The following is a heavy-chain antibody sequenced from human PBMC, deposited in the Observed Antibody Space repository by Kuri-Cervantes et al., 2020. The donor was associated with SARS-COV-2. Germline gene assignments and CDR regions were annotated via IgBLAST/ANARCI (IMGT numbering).Heavy chain of an antibody. J-gene: IGHJ6*03. CDR1: HFTFSSYA. Sequence: GGSLRLSCAASHFTFSSYAFHWVRQAPGQGLEWVAAISYDGNNKYFADSVRGRFTVSRDNSKNTLYLEMDGLRPEDTAVYYCARDMTFDEYGDYFYYYMDVWGKGPRSPSP. CDR3: ARDMTFDEYGDYFYYYMDV. D-gene: IGHD3-16*01. CDR2: ISYDGNNK. V-gene: IGHV3-30*04.